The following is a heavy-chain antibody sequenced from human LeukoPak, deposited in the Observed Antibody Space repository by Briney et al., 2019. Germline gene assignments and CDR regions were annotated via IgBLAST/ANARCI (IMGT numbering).Heavy chain of an antibody. CDR3: ARDKVAAADPYYYYGMDV. CDR2: IDHSGST. CDR1: GGSFSGYY. D-gene: IGHD6-13*01. V-gene: IGHV4-34*01. J-gene: IGHJ6*02. Sequence: SETLSLTCAVYGGSFSGYYWTWIRQSPGKGLEWIGEIDHSGSTNYNPSLKSRLTISVDTSKNQFSLKLSSVTAADTAVYYCARDKVAAADPYYYYGMDVWGQGTTVTVSS.